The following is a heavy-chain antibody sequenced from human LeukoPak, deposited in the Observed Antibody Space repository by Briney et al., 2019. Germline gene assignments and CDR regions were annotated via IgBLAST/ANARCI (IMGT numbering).Heavy chain of an antibody. Sequence: GGSLRLSCSGSGFTFSSYAMHWVRQAPGKGLDYVSAISSNGGSTYYADSVKGRFTISRDNSKNRLYLQMSSLRPEDTALYYCAKANGNWNDRLLDYWGQGTLVTVSS. D-gene: IGHD1-20*01. J-gene: IGHJ4*02. CDR1: GFTFSSYA. V-gene: IGHV3-64D*06. CDR2: ISSNGGST. CDR3: AKANGNWNDRLLDY.